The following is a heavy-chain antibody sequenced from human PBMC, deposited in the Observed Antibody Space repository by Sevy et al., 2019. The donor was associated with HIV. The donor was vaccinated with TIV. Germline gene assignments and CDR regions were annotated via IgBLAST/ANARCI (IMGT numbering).Heavy chain of an antibody. D-gene: IGHD3-10*01. CDR1: GFTFSSYG. CDR3: AKDGGYYGSGSYLTSYFDY. CDR2: ISYDGSNK. Sequence: GGSLRLSCAASGFTFSSYGMHWVRQAPGKGLEWVAVISYDGSNKYYADSVKGRFTISRDNSKNTLYLQMNSLRAEDTAVYYCAKDGGYYGSGSYLTSYFDYWGHGTLVTVSS. V-gene: IGHV3-30*18. J-gene: IGHJ4*01.